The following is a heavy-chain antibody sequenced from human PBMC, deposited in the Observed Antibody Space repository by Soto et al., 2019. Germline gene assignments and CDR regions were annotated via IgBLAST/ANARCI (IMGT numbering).Heavy chain of an antibody. CDR2: IYHSGST. CDR1: GGSIRSSNW. D-gene: IGHD2-21*02. CDR3: ARDIESFMVVTAYEY. J-gene: IGHJ4*02. Sequence: LSLTCAVSGGSIRSSNWWSWVRQPPGKGLEWIGEIYHSGSTNYNPSLKSRVTISVDKSNNQISLKLSSVTAADTAVYYCARDIESFMVVTAYEYWGQGAPVTVS. V-gene: IGHV4-4*02.